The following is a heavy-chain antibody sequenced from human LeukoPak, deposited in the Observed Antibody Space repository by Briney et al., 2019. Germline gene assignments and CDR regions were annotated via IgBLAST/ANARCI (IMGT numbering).Heavy chain of an antibody. CDR3: ASAVPATTWFDP. Sequence: SVKVSCKASGGTFSSYAISWVRQAPGQGLEWMGGIIPIFGTANYAQKFQGRVTITADKSTSTAYMELSSLRSEDTAVYYCASAVPATTWFDPWGQGTLVTVSS. CDR2: IIPIFGTA. V-gene: IGHV1-69*06. J-gene: IGHJ5*02. D-gene: IGHD2-2*01. CDR1: GGTFSSYA.